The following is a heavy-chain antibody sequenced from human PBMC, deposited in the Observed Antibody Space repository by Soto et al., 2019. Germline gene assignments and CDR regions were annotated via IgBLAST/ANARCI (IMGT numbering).Heavy chain of an antibody. V-gene: IGHV1-18*04. J-gene: IGHJ4*02. CDR3: ARVYCSSTSCYTNYFDY. CDR1: GYTFTSYG. CDR2: ISVYNGNT. Sequence: QVPLVQSGAEVKKPGASVKVSCKASGYTFTSYGISWVRQAPGQGLEWMGWISVYNGNTNYAQKLQGRVTMTTDTSTSTAYMELRSLRSDDTAVYYCARVYCSSTSCYTNYFDYWGQGTLVTVSS. D-gene: IGHD2-2*02.